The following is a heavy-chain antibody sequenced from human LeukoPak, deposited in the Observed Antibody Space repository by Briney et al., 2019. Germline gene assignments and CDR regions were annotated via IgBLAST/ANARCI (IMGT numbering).Heavy chain of an antibody. D-gene: IGHD4-17*01. CDR3: ARTIDYGDSEVLDY. CDR2: ISAYNGNK. CDR1: GYTFSSYG. Sequence: GASVKVSCKASGYTFSSYGVSWVRQAPGQGLEWMGWISAYNGNKNYAQKVQGRVTMTTDTSTSTDYMDLRSLSSDDTAVYYCARTIDYGDSEVLDYWGQGTLVTVSS. V-gene: IGHV1-18*01. J-gene: IGHJ4*02.